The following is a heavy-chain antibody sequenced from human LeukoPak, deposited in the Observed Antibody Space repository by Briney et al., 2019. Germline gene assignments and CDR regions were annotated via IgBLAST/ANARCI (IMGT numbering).Heavy chain of an antibody. J-gene: IGHJ4*02. CDR2: MYYRGSA. V-gene: IGHV4-30-4*01. CDR1: GDSVSSVDYY. Sequence: PSETLTLTCAVSGDSVSSVDYYWGWVRQSPGKGLQWIGYMYYRGSAYYSPSLESRLSISIDTSKNQFSLKLRSVTAADTAVYYCARVLRFYFDTTGYYFVLWGQGTLVTVSS. CDR3: ARVLRFYFDTTGYYFVL. D-gene: IGHD3-22*01.